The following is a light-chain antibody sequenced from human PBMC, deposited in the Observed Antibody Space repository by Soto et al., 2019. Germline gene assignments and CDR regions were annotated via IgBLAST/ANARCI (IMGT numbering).Light chain of an antibody. CDR2: DAS. CDR1: HDVSRN. V-gene: IGKV1-33*01. CDR3: QQYNSMLS. Sequence: DIQMTQSPSSLSASEGDRVTITCQSSHDVSRNLNWFQQKPGEAPQLLIYDASNLERGVPSRFSGSGSGTDFTLTISSLQPEDVATYYCQQYNSMLSFGEGTEVEIK. J-gene: IGKJ4*01.